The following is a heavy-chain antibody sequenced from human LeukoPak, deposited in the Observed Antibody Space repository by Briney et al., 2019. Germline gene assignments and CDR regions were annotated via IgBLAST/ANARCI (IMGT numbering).Heavy chain of an antibody. V-gene: IGHV4-59*01. D-gene: IGHD1-26*01. CDR1: GGSISSYY. J-gene: IGHJ4*02. Sequence: PSETLSLTCTVSGGSISSYYWSWIRQPPGKGLEWIGYIYYSGSTNYNPSLKSRVTISVDTSKNLFSLKLSSVTAADTAVYYCARGRVGATLDYWGQGTLVTVSS. CDR2: IYYSGST. CDR3: ARGRVGATLDY.